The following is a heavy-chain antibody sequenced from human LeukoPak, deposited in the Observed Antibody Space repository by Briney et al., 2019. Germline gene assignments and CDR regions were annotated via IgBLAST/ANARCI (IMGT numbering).Heavy chain of an antibody. CDR3: ARGPIVVVADDAFDI. D-gene: IGHD3-22*01. J-gene: IGHJ3*02. CDR2: IWYDGSNK. CDR1: GFTFSSYG. Sequence: GGSLRLSCVASGFTFSSYGMHWVRQAPGKGLEWVAGIWYDGSNKYYADSVKGRFTISRDNSKNTLYLQMNSLRAEDTAVYYCARGPIVVVADDAFDIWGQGTMVTVSS. V-gene: IGHV3-33*01.